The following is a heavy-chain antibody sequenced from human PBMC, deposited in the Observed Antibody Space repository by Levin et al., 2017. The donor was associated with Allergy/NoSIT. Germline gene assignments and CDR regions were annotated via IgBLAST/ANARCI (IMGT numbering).Heavy chain of an antibody. J-gene: IGHJ6*02. Sequence: SETLSLTCTVSGVSMKSGGYYWSWIRQHPGTGLEWIGYIYYSGSSFYNPSLQSRVTISVDTSKNQFSLRLSSVTAADTAVYYGARERGGAEGMDVWGQGTTVTVSS. CDR3: ARERGGAEGMDV. CDR1: GVSMKSGGYY. CDR2: IYYSGSS. V-gene: IGHV4-31*03. D-gene: IGHD3-10*01.